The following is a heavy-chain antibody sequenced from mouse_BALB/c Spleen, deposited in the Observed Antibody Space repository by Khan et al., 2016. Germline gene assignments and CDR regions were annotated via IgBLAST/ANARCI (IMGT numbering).Heavy chain of an antibody. Sequence: EVKLEESGGGLVQPGGSMKLSCVASGFTFSNYWMNWVRQSPEQGLEWVAEIRLKSNNYATHYAESVKGRFTISKDDTTSSVYLHMINLRAEDTGIYCCTTGFAYWGQGTLVTVSA. CDR3: TTGFAY. CDR1: GFTFSNYW. V-gene: IGHV6-6*02. CDR2: IRLKSNNYAT. J-gene: IGHJ3*01.